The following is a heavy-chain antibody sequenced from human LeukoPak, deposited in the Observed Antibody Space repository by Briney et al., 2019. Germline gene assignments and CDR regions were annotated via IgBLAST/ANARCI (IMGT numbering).Heavy chain of an antibody. D-gene: IGHD4-17*01. CDR2: IKQDGGEK. CDR1: GFSFSNYA. CDR3: ARVGARQILEY. J-gene: IGHJ4*02. V-gene: IGHV3-7*01. Sequence: GGSLRLSCAASGFSFSNYAMHWVRQAPGKGLEWVANIKQDGGEKYYLDSVKGRFTVSRDNAKNSLYLQMNSLRAEDTAVYYCARVGARQILEYWGQGTLVTVSS.